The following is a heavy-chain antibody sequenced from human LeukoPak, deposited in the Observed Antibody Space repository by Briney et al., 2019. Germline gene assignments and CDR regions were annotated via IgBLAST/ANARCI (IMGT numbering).Heavy chain of an antibody. D-gene: IGHD6-13*01. Sequence: GGSLRLSCAASGFTFSSYGMHWVRQAPGKGLEWVAVISYDGSNKYYADSVKGRFTISRDNSKNTLYLQMNSLRAEDTAVYYCAKELPAAHGYYFDYWGQGTLVTASS. CDR3: AKELPAAHGYYFDY. CDR2: ISYDGSNK. CDR1: GFTFSSYG. J-gene: IGHJ4*02. V-gene: IGHV3-30*18.